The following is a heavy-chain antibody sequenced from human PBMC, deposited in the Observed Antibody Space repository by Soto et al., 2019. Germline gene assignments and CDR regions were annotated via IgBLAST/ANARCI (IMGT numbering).Heavy chain of an antibody. Sequence: QVQLVESGGGVVQPGRSLRLSSAASGFTFSSYGMHWVRQAPGKGLEWVAVISYDGSNKYYADSVKGRFTISRDNSKNTLYLQMNSLRAEDTAVYYCAKDRRPPGPYYYYGMDVWGQGTTVTVSS. J-gene: IGHJ6*02. D-gene: IGHD1-1*01. CDR1: GFTFSSYG. V-gene: IGHV3-30*18. CDR2: ISYDGSNK. CDR3: AKDRRPPGPYYYYGMDV.